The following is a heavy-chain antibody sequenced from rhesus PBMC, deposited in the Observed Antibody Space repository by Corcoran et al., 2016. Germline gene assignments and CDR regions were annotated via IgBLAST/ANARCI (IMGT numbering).Heavy chain of an antibody. D-gene: IGHD4-17*01. J-gene: IGHJ5-1*01. V-gene: IGHV4-127*01. CDR1: GYSISSGYG. CDR2: IGGRYGAT. Sequence: QGQLQESGPGLVKPSETLSLTCSVSGYSISSGYGWSWIRQPPGKGREWIGYIGGRYGATHTNPPLKSRVTISRDTSKTQFSLKLTSVVAADTAVYYCVRHPEHANFEYRFPVWGAGVLVTVSS. CDR3: VRHPEHANFEYRFPV.